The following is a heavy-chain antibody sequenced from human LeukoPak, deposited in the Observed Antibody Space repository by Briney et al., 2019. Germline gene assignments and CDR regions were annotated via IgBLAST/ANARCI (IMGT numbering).Heavy chain of an antibody. V-gene: IGHV4-34*01. CDR1: GGSFSGYY. J-gene: IGHJ6*03. CDR3: ARGSWGGYDFWSGYHYMDV. CDR2: INHSGST. Sequence: SETLSLTCAVYGGSFSGYYWSWIRQPPGKGLEWIGEINHSGSTNYNPSLKSRVTISVDTSKNQFSLKLSSVTAADTAVYYCARGSWGGYDFWSGYHYMDVWGKGTTVTASS. D-gene: IGHD3-3*01.